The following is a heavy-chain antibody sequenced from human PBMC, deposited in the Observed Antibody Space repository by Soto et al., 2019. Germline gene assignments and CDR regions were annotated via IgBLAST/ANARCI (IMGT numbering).Heavy chain of an antibody. Sequence: SVKVSCKASGFTFTSSAMQWVRQARGQRLEWIGWIVVGSGNTNYAQKFQERVTITRDMSTSTAYMELSSLRSEDTAVYYCAAYIGYYYYYMDVWGKGTTVTVSS. CDR2: IVVGSGNT. J-gene: IGHJ6*03. V-gene: IGHV1-58*02. CDR3: AAYIGYYYYYMDV. CDR1: GFTFTSSA. D-gene: IGHD5-12*01.